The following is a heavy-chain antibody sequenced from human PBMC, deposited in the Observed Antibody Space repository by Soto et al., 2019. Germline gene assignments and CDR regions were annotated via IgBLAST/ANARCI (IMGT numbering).Heavy chain of an antibody. J-gene: IGHJ4*02. V-gene: IGHV4-4*02. CDR1: GGSISTSNW. Sequence: QVQLQESGPGLVKPSGTLSLTCAVSGGSISTSNWWSWVRQPPGKGLGWIGEVYRTGSTNYNPSLESRLTISVDKSKNQFSRKLTSVTAADTAVYYCARARATIAAAAIFDCWGQGTLVTVSS. D-gene: IGHD6-13*01. CDR2: VYRTGST. CDR3: ARARATIAAAAIFDC.